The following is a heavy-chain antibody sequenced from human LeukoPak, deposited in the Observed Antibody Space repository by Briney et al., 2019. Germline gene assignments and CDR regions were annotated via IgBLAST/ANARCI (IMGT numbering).Heavy chain of an antibody. CDR2: FDPEDGET. D-gene: IGHD3-22*01. Sequence: ASVKVSCKVSGYTLTELSMHWVRQAPGKGLEWMGGFDPEDGETIYAQKFQGRVTVTEDTSTDTAYMELSSLRSEDTAVYHCARDPSYSAQTYYYDSSGYYTSPFFDYWGQGTLVTVSS. V-gene: IGHV1-24*01. J-gene: IGHJ4*02. CDR3: ARDPSYSAQTYYYDSSGYYTSPFFDY. CDR1: GYTLTELS.